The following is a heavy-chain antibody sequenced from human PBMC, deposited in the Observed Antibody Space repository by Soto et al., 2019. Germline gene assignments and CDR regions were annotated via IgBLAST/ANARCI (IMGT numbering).Heavy chain of an antibody. D-gene: IGHD1-26*01. CDR1: VVSISSSRCH. CDR3: ARHGITGSYYDAFDI. V-gene: IGHV4-39*01. Sequence: SETLSLTCTLSVVSISSSRCHWGWIRQPPGKGKECIASIKKSGTTFYNPSLKSRVSLSLDTSKNQFALKLSSVTAAETAVYYCARHGITGSYYDAFDIWGQGTMVT. CDR2: IKKSGTT. J-gene: IGHJ3*02.